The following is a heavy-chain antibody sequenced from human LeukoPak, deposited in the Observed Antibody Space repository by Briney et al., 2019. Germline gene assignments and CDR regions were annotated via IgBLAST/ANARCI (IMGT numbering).Heavy chain of an antibody. J-gene: IGHJ4*02. CDR1: GGSISGYY. CDR2: IYYSGST. D-gene: IGHD1-26*01. CDR3: ARGPYRGSVDY. V-gene: IGHV4-59*01. Sequence: SETLSLTFNVSGGSISGYYCSWIRQPPGKGLEWIGYIYYSGSTNYNPSLKNRVTLSVDTSMNQFSLKLSSVTAADTAVYYCARGPYRGSVDYWGQGTLGTVSS.